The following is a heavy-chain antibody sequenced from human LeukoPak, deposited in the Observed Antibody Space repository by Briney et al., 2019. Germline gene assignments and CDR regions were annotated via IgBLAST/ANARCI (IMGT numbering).Heavy chain of an antibody. CDR2: FSYSGST. CDR1: GGSIRGSDYY. J-gene: IGHJ4*02. D-gene: IGHD3-16*01. CDR3: AREWRGAYFSY. Sequence: SETLSLTCTVSGGSIRGSDYYWGWIRQPPGKGLEWIGSFSYSGSTNYNPSLKSRVSLLEDTSQNQFSMKVTSVTAADTAVYYCAREWRGAYFSYWGQGTLVTVSS. V-gene: IGHV4-39*07.